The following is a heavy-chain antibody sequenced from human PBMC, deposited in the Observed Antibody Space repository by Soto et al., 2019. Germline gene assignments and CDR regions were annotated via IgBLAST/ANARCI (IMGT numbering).Heavy chain of an antibody. D-gene: IGHD1-26*01. J-gene: IGHJ4*02. CDR2: ILYDGSKK. CDR3: ATRGFGGSVHYFDY. Sequence: QVQLVESGGGVVQPGRSLSLSCAASGFTFSSYGMHWVRQAPGEGLEWVAGILYDGSKKHYADSVKGRFTIARDNSKNTLYLQMNSLRAEDTAVYYCATRGFGGSVHYFDYWGQGTLVTVSS. CDR1: GFTFSSYG. V-gene: IGHV3-30*03.